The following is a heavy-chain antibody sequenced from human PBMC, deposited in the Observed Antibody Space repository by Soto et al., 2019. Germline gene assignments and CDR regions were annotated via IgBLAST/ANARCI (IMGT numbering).Heavy chain of an antibody. Sequence: SETLSLTCTVSGGSISSGGYYWSWIRQHPGKGLEWIGYIYYSGSTYYNPSLKSRVTISVDTSKNQFSLKLSSVTAADTAVYFCAREDDGGDRDYYGLDVWRQGTTITVSS. CDR3: AREDDGGDRDYYGLDV. CDR1: GGSISSGGYY. V-gene: IGHV4-31*03. CDR2: IYYSGST. D-gene: IGHD2-21*02. J-gene: IGHJ6*02.